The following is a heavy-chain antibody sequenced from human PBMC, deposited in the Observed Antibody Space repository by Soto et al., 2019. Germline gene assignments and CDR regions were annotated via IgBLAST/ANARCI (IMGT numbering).Heavy chain of an antibody. CDR2: TYYRSKWYN. J-gene: IGHJ4*01. CDR3: VTSRFDY. V-gene: IGHV6-1*01. Sequence: PSQTLSLTCDISGDSVSINSAAWNWIRHSPSRGLEWLGRTYYRSKWYNDYAVSMRSRITINPDTTKNQFSLQLNSATPEDTAVYYGVTSRFDYWGHRTLDTVSS. CDR1: GDSVSINSAA.